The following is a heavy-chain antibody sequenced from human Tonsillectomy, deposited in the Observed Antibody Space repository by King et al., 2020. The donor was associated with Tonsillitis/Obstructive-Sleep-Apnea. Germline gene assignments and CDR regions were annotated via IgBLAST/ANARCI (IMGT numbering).Heavy chain of an antibody. J-gene: IGHJ3*02. CDR2: ISTNTGNP. D-gene: IGHD2-15*01. CDR3: ARRYCSGGRCYHDAFDI. CDR1: GYTFTIYA. Sequence: QLVQSGSELKNPGASVKVSCKASGYTFTIYAMNWVRQAPGQGLEWMGWISTNTGNPTYAQDFTGRFVFSLDTSVSTAYLQISSLKAEDTAVYYCARRYCSGGRCYHDAFDIWGQGTMVTVSS. V-gene: IGHV7-4-1*02.